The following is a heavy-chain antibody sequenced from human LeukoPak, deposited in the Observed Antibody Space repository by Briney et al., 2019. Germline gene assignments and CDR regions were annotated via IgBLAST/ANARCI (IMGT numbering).Heavy chain of an antibody. V-gene: IGHV1-46*01. CDR3: ARDLISGWSIDY. CDR2: INPSGGST. Sequence: GASVKVSCKASGYTVTSYYMHWVRQAPGQGLEWMGIINPSGGSTSYAQKFQGRVTMTRDTSTSTVYTELSSLRSEDTAVYYCARDLISGWSIDYWGQGTLVTVSS. J-gene: IGHJ4*02. CDR1: GYTVTSYY. D-gene: IGHD6-19*01.